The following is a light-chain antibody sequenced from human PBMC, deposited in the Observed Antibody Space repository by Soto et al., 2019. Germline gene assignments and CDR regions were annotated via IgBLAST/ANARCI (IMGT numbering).Light chain of an antibody. Sequence: EIVMTQSPATLSVSPGERATLSCRASQSVSSNLAWYQQKPGQAPRLLIYGASTRATGIPARFSGSGSGTEFTLTFSSLQSEDFAVYYCQQYNNWPPSCTFGQGTKLEIK. CDR3: QQYNNWPPSCT. CDR2: GAS. J-gene: IGKJ2*02. CDR1: QSVSSN. V-gene: IGKV3-15*01.